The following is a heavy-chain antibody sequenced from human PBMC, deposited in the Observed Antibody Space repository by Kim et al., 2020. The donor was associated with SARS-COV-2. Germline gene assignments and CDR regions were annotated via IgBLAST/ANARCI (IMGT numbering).Heavy chain of an antibody. Sequence: YADSVKGRFTSSRDNAKNTLYLQRNSLRAEETTVYYCARASRGAALDIGYWGQGTLVTVSS. J-gene: IGHJ4*02. D-gene: IGHD1-26*01. CDR3: ARASRGAALDIGY. V-gene: IGHV3-74*01.